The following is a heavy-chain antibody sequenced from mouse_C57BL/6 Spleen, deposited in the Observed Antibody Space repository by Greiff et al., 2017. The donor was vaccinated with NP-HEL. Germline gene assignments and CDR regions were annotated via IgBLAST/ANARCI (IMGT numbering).Heavy chain of an antibody. D-gene: IGHD1-1*01. CDR2: IDPEDGET. CDR1: GFNIKDYY. CDR3: ARDWYGCSSPYYYDY. J-gene: IGHJ2*01. V-gene: IGHV14-2*01. Sequence: VQLQQSGAELVKPGASVKLSCTASGFNIKDYYMHWVKQRTEQGLEWIGRIDPEDGETKYAPKFQGKATIPADTSSNTAYLQLSSLTSYDTAVYYCARDWYGCSSPYYYDYWGQGTTLTVSS.